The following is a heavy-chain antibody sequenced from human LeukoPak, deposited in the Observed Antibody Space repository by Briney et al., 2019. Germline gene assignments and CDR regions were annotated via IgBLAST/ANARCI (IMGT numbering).Heavy chain of an antibody. V-gene: IGHV1-2*06. J-gene: IGHJ4*02. Sequence: ASVKVSCKASECTFTGYYMHWVRQAPGQGLEWMGRINPNSGGTNYAQKFQGRVTMTRDTSISTAYMELSRLRSDDTAVYYCASESGFGELSEGFDYCGQGTLVTVSS. D-gene: IGHD3-10*01. CDR2: INPNSGGT. CDR3: ASESGFGELSEGFDY. CDR1: ECTFTGYY.